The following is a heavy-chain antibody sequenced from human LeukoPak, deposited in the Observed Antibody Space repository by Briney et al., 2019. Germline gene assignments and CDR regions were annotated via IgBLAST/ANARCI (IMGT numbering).Heavy chain of an antibody. V-gene: IGHV4-34*01. CDR3: ARGSLTTYGSGSYYYYYGMDV. CDR2: INHSGST. CDR1: GGSFSGYY. Sequence: PSETLSLTCAVYGGSFSGYYWSWIRQPPGKGLEWIGEINHSGSTNYNPSLKSRVTISVDTSKNQFRLKLSSVTAADTAMYYCARGSLTTYGSGSYYYYYGMDVWGQGTTVTVSS. J-gene: IGHJ6*02. D-gene: IGHD3-10*01.